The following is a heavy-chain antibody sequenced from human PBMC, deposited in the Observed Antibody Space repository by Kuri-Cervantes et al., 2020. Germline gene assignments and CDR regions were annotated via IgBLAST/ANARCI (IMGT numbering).Heavy chain of an antibody. V-gene: IGHV4-31*03. CDR2: IYYSGST. D-gene: IGHD1-20*01. Sequence: SETLSLTCTVSGGSVSSGSYYWSWIRQPPGKGLEWIGYIYYSGSTYYNPSLKSRVTISVDTSKNQFSLKLSSVTAADTAVYYCARDLRTSYNWNDVYYYYYGMDVWGQGTTVTVSS. CDR3: ARDLRTSYNWNDVYYYYYGMDV. J-gene: IGHJ6*02. CDR1: GGSVSSGSYY.